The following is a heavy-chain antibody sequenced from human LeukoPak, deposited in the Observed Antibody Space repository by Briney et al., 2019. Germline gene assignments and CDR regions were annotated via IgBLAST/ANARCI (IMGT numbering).Heavy chain of an antibody. J-gene: IGHJ4*02. V-gene: IGHV3-30*04. CDR1: GITLSSYA. CDR3: ARAAPTRTLIGSGADY. D-gene: IGHD3-22*01. Sequence: GRSLRLSCAASGITLSSYAMHWVRQAPGKGLEWVAVISYDGSNKYYADSVKGRFTISRDNSKNTLYLQMNSLRAEDTAVYYCARAAPTRTLIGSGADYWGQGTLVSVSS. CDR2: ISYDGSNK.